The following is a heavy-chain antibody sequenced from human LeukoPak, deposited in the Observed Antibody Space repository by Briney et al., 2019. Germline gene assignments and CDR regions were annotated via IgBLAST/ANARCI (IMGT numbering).Heavy chain of an antibody. CDR1: GFTFSDYY. CDR2: ISSSGSTI. D-gene: IGHD2-21*01. CDR3: ARDKVVIAMEAGN. V-gene: IGHV3-11*04. Sequence: GGSLRLSCTASGFTFSDYYMSWIRQAPGKGLEWVSYISSSGSTIYYADSVKGRFTISRDNAKNSVYLQMNSLRAEDTAVYYCARDKVVIAMEAGNWGQGTLVTVSS. J-gene: IGHJ4*02.